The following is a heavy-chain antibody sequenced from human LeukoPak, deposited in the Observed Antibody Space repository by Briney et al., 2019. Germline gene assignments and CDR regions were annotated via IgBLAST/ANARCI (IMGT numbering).Heavy chain of an antibody. D-gene: IGHD7-27*01. CDR1: GFTFRSYA. J-gene: IGHJ4*02. CDR3: ARKVPGAHVDY. CDR2: ISTSGST. Sequence: GGSLRLSCAASGFTFRSYAMSWVRQAPGKGLEWVSAISTSGSTFYAASVKGRFTISRDNSKNTLYLQMNSLRAEDTAVYYCARKVPGAHVDYWGQGTLVTVSS. V-gene: IGHV3-23*01.